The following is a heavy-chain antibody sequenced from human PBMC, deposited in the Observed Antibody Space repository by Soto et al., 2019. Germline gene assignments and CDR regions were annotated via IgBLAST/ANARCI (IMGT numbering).Heavy chain of an antibody. V-gene: IGHV4-59*11. CDR2: IYYSGST. D-gene: IGHD3-10*01. CDR1: GGSISSHY. Sequence: PSETLSLTCTVSGGSISSHYWSWIRQPPGKGLEWIGYIYYSGSTNYNPSLKSRVTISVDTSKNQFSLKLSSVTAADTAVYYCARDLGPLLLWFGESYYGMDVWGQGTTVTVSS. CDR3: ARDLGPLLLWFGESYYGMDV. J-gene: IGHJ6*02.